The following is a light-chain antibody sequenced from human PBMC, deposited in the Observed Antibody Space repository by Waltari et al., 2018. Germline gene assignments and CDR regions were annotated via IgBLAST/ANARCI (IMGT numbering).Light chain of an antibody. CDR1: QSISRY. CDR2: GAS. CDR3: QNHERLPAT. Sequence: EVVLTQSPGPLPLSPGESATLFCRASQSISRYLVGYQQGPGQAPRLLIYGASIRAAGIPDRFSGSGSGTDFTLSISRLEPEDFAVYYCQNHERLPATFGQGTRVEIK. J-gene: IGKJ1*01. V-gene: IGKV3-20*01.